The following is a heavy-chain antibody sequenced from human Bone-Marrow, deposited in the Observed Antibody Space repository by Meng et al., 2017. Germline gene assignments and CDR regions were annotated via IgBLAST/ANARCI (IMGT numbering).Heavy chain of an antibody. V-gene: IGHV7-4-1*02. D-gene: IGHD5-24*01. CDR2: INTNTGNP. CDR1: GYTFTSYA. J-gene: IGHJ4*02. CDR3: ARTAVEANYFDY. Sequence: ASVKVSCKASGYTFTSYAMNWVRQAPGQGLEWMGWINTNTGNPTYAQGFTGRFVFSFDTSVSTAYLQINSLKPEDTAVYYCARTAVEANYFDYWGQGALVTVSS.